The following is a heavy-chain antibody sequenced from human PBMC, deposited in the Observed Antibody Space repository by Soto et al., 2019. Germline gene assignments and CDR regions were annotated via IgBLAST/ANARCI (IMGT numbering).Heavy chain of an antibody. V-gene: IGHV1-18*01. CDR3: ARERDDSRWSSVEYLQY. Sequence: QVQVVQSGAEVKKPGASVKVSCKASGYTFSSYGISWVRQAPGQGLEWMGWISGYNGNTNYAQKFQGRVILTTDTSTSTVYMELRSLRSEDTAVYYCARERDDSRWSSVEYLQYWGQGTLVIVSS. J-gene: IGHJ1*01. CDR1: GYTFSSYG. D-gene: IGHD6-13*01. CDR2: ISGYNGNT.